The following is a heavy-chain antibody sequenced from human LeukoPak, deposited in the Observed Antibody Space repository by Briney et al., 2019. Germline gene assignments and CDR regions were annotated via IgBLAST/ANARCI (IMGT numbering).Heavy chain of an antibody. D-gene: IGHD1-26*01. CDR3: ARQRSGSYHDC. V-gene: IGHV5-51*01. CDR2: IYPGDSDT. Sequence: GESLKISCKGSGYSFANYWIGWVRQMPGKGLEYMGIIYPGDSDTRYSPSFQGQVTMSADKSISTAYLQWNSLRASDTGMYHCARQRSGSYHDCWGQGTLVTVSS. CDR1: GYSFANYW. J-gene: IGHJ4*02.